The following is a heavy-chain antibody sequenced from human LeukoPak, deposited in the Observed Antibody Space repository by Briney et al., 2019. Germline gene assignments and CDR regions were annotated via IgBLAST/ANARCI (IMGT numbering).Heavy chain of an antibody. V-gene: IGHV1-46*01. CDR3: ARDLGVGYSGYLLPDY. Sequence: ASVKVSCKASGYIFTSCYMHWVRQAPGQVLEWMGIIDPSSGTTTYAQKFQGRVTMTRDTSTSTVNMELSSLRSEDTAVYYCARDLGVGYSGYLLPDYWGQGTLVTASS. J-gene: IGHJ4*02. CDR2: IDPSSGTT. CDR1: GYIFTSCY. D-gene: IGHD3-3*01.